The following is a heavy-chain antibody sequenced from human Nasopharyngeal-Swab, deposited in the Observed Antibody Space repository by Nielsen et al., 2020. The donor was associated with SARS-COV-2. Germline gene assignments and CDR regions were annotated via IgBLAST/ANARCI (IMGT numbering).Heavy chain of an antibody. CDR2: IIHSGST. J-gene: IGHJ4*01. V-gene: IGHV4-34*12. Sequence: WIRQPPGKGLEWIGQIIHSGSTNYNPSLKSRVTISVDTSKNHFSLELISVTAADTAVYYCARARGDSSGFSYWGQGTLVTVSS. CDR3: ARARGDSSGFSY. D-gene: IGHD3-22*01.